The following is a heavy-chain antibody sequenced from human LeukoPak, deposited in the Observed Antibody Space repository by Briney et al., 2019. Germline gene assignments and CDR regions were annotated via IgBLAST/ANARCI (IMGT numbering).Heavy chain of an antibody. CDR3: ARGIEAGVDY. CDR2: MNPNSGNT. CDR1: GYTFTSLD. V-gene: IGHV1-8*01. D-gene: IGHD6-19*01. J-gene: IGHJ4*02. Sequence: ASVKVSCKASGYTFTSLDINWVRQATGQGLEWMGWMNPNSGNTGYAQKFQGRVTMTRNTSISTAYMELSSLTSEGTAVYYCARGIEAGVDYWGQGTLVTVSS.